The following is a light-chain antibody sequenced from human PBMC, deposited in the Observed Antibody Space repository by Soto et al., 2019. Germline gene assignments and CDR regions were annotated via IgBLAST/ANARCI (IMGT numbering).Light chain of an antibody. CDR3: MQPLHTPWT. Sequence: DIVMTQSPLSLPVTPGEPASISCRSSQSLLHSNGYNYLDWYLQKSGQSPQLLIYLGSTRASGVPDRFNGSGSGTDFTLKIRRVEAEDVGVYYCMQPLHTPWTFGQWTKVEIK. V-gene: IGKV2-28*01. CDR2: LGS. J-gene: IGKJ1*01. CDR1: QSLLHSNGYNY.